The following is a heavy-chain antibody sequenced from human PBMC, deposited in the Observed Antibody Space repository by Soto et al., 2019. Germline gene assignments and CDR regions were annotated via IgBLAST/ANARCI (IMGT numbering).Heavy chain of an antibody. CDR2: IRGYSGKT. D-gene: IGHD2-2*01. V-gene: IGHV1-18*04. CDR3: ARIRYQELESWFDP. CDR1: GYTFATYG. J-gene: IGHJ5*02. Sequence: QVQLVQSGAEVKKPGASVKVSCKASGYTFATYGITWVRQAPGQGLEWMGWIRGYSGKTNYAQNFQGRVTMTTDTSTSTAYMELRSLTSDDTAIYYCARIRYQELESWFDPWGQGTLVTVSS.